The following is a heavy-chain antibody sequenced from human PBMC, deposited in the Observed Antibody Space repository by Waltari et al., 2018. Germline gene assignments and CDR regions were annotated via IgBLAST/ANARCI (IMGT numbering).Heavy chain of an antibody. CDR3: TRDVGCSSSSCYSYYDY. CDR2: IKEDGSEK. CDR1: GFTFSDYW. J-gene: IGHJ4*02. V-gene: IGHV3-7*01. Sequence: EVQLVQSGGGLVQPGGSLRLSCAASGFTFSDYWMTWVRQAPGKGLEWVANIKEDGSEKYYADSVKGRFTISRDNAKNSLFLQMNSLRAEDTAVYYCTRDVGCSSSSCYSYYDYWGQGTLVTVSS. D-gene: IGHD2-2*01.